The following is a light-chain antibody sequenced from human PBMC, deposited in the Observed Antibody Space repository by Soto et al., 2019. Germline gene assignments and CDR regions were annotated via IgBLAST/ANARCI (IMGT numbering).Light chain of an antibody. V-gene: IGLV2-14*01. CDR3: SSFSYTSTLYV. Sequence: QSVLTQPASVSGSPGQSVTISCTGTSSDVGGSIYVSWYQQHPGKAPKLMISEVSNRPSGVSNRFSGSKSGNTASLTISGLQAEDEADYYCSSFSYTSTLYVFGTGTKLTVL. CDR2: EVS. CDR1: SSDVGGSIY. J-gene: IGLJ1*01.